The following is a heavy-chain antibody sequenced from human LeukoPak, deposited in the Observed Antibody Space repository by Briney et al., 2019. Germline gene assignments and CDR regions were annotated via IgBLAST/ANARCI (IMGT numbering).Heavy chain of an antibody. J-gene: IGHJ4*02. CDR2: IYYSGST. CDR3: ARAGPNWDFDY. CDR1: GGSISSGDYY. D-gene: IGHD7-27*01. Sequence: SETLSLTCTVSGGSISSGDYYWSWIRQPPGKGLEWIGYIYYSGSTYYNPSLKSRVTISVDTSKNQFSLKLSSVTAADTAVYYCARAGPNWDFDYWGQGTLVTASS. V-gene: IGHV4-30-4*08.